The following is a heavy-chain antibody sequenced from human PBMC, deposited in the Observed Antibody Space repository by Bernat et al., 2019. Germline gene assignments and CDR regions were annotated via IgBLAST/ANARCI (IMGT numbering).Heavy chain of an antibody. CDR1: GFTFSSYA. Sequence: VQLVESGGGLVQPGGSLRLSCAASGFTFSSYAMHWVRQAPGKGLEWVAVISYDGSNKYYADSVKGRFTISRDNSKNTLYLQMNSLRAEDTAVYYCARGGDIVVVPAAILMGMDVWGQGTTVTVSS. D-gene: IGHD2-2*02. J-gene: IGHJ6*02. CDR2: ISYDGSNK. V-gene: IGHV3-30-3*01. CDR3: ARGGDIVVVPAAILMGMDV.